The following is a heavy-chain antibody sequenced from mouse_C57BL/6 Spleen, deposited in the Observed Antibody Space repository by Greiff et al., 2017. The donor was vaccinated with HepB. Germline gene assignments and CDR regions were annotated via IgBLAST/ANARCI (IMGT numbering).Heavy chain of an antibody. Sequence: VQLQPSGAELVRPGTSVQVSCKASGYAFTNYLIEWVKQRPGQGLEWIGVINPGSGGTNYNEKFKGKATLTADKSSSTAYMQLSSRTSEDSAVYFCARGYSNYWYFDVWGTGTTVTVSS. CDR1: GYAFTNYL. CDR2: INPGSGGT. CDR3: ARGYSNYWYFDV. D-gene: IGHD2-5*01. J-gene: IGHJ1*03. V-gene: IGHV1-54*01.